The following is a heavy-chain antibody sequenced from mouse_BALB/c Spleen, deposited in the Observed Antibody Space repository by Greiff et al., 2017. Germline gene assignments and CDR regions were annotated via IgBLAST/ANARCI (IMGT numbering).Heavy chain of an antibody. D-gene: IGHD4-1*01. V-gene: IGHV14-3*02. CDR2: IDPANGNT. J-gene: IGHJ2*01. CDR1: GFNIKDTY. Sequence: EVKLMESGAELVKPGASVKLSCTASGFNIKDTYMHWVKQRPEQGLEWIGRIDPANGNTKYDPKFQGKATITADTSSNTAYLQLSSLTSEDTAVYYCARGVGPYFDYWGQGTTLTVSS. CDR3: ARGVGPYFDY.